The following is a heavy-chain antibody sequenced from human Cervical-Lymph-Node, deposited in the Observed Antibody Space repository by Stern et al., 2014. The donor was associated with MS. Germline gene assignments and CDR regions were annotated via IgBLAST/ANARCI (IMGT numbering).Heavy chain of an antibody. CDR2: LSGSGGSA. J-gene: IGHJ4*02. CDR3: AKDWGSSSWFFKDY. CDR1: GFTFNNYA. V-gene: IGHV3-23*04. Sequence: EDQLVESGGGLVQPGGSLRLSCAASGFTFNNYAMSWVRRAPGKGLEWVSALSGSGGSAYYADSVKGRFTISRDNSENTLFLHMNSLRAEDTAVYYCAKDWGSSSWFFKDYWGQGTLVTVSS. D-gene: IGHD6-13*01.